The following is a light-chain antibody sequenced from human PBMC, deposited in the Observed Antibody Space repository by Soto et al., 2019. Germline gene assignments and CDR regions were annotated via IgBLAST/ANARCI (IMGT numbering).Light chain of an antibody. V-gene: IGLV1-47*01. CDR3: AAWDDSLSDWV. CDR2: RNN. Sequence: QSVLTQPPSASGTPGQRVTISCPGSSSNIGSNYVYWYQQLPGTAPKLLIYRNNQRPSGVPDRFSGSKSGTSASLAISGLRSEDEADYYCAAWDDSLSDWVFGGGTKVTVL. J-gene: IGLJ3*02. CDR1: SSNIGSNY.